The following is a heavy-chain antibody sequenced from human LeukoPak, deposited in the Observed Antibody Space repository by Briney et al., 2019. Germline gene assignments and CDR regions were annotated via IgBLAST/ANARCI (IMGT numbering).Heavy chain of an antibody. D-gene: IGHD4-17*01. CDR3: ARDRPGTVTTFDY. V-gene: IGHV3-74*01. CDR1: GFTFSSYW. Sequence: GGSLRLSCAASGFTFSSYWMHWVRQAPGKGLVWVSRINSDGSSTSYADSVKGRLTISRDNAKNTLYLPMNSLRAEDTAVYYCARDRPGTVTTFDYWGQGTLVTVSS. CDR2: INSDGSST. J-gene: IGHJ4*02.